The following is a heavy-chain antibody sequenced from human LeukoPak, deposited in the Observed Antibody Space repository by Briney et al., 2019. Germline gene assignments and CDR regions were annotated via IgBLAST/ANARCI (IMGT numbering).Heavy chain of an antibody. V-gene: IGHV3-7*01. Sequence: GGSLRLSCGASGFTFDDYWMSWVRQAPGKGLEWVANIKDDGSGKYYVDSLKGRFTISRDNAKNSLYLQMNSLRAEDTAVYYCARVGYSSSWSPSDYWGQGALVTVSS. CDR3: ARVGYSSSWSPSDY. CDR2: IKDDGSGK. CDR1: GFTFDDYW. D-gene: IGHD6-13*01. J-gene: IGHJ4*02.